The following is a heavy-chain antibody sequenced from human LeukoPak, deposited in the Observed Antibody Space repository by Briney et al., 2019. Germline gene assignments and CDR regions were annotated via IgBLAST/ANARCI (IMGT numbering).Heavy chain of an antibody. Sequence: GGSLRLSCAASGFTFSSYGMHWVRQAPGKGLEWVAVISYDGSNKYYADSVKGRFTISRDNSKNTLYLQMNSLRAEDTAVYYCAKDHYYDYVWGSYRYKYYFDYWGQGTLVTVSS. CDR3: AKDHYYDYVWGSYRYKYYFDY. V-gene: IGHV3-30*18. D-gene: IGHD3-16*02. CDR2: ISYDGSNK. CDR1: GFTFSSYG. J-gene: IGHJ4*02.